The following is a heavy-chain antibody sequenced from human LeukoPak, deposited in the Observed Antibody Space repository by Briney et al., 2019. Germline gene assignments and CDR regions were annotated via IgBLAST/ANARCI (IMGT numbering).Heavy chain of an antibody. Sequence: SETLSLTCAISGASMNTHYWSWIRQPPGKGLEWIGYMLDTVTTKDNPSLKSRFTLSADTSKNQFYLRLTSVSAADTAVYDCATIKRGNIFGYFDFWGQGIPVTVSS. J-gene: IGHJ4*02. CDR3: ATIKRGNIFGYFDF. CDR1: GASMNTHY. D-gene: IGHD5-18*01. V-gene: IGHV4-59*11. CDR2: MLDTVTT.